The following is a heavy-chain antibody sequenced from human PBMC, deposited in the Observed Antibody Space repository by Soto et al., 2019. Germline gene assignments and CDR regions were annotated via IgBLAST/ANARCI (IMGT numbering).Heavy chain of an antibody. V-gene: IGHV1-3*01. CDR1: GYTFTSYA. CDR2: INAGNGNT. CDR3: ARDFSWFGEFIASDY. Sequence: HVHLVQLGAEVKKPGASVKVSCKASGYTFTSYAMHWVRQAPGQRREWMGWINAGNGNTKYSQKFQGRVTITRDTSASTAYMELSSLRSEDTAVYCCARDFSWFGEFIASDYWGQGTLVTVSS. D-gene: IGHD3-10*01. J-gene: IGHJ4*02.